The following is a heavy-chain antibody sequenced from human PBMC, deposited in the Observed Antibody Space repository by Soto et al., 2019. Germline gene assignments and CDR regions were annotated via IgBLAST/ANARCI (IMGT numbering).Heavy chain of an antibody. J-gene: IGHJ6*03. CDR1: GFTLSGYA. Sequence: EVQLAESGGGLAQPGGSLRLSCAASGFTLSGYAMDWVRQAPGKGLEYVSGISSNGVGTYYANSVQGRFTISRDNSKNTVYLQRGSQRAEDKAVYDGARRARPDFYYMDVWGKGTTVTVSS. V-gene: IGHV3-64*01. CDR3: ARRARPDFYYMDV. D-gene: IGHD6-6*01. CDR2: ISSNGVGT.